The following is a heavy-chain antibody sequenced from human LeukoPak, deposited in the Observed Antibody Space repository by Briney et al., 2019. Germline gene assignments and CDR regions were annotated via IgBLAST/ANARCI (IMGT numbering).Heavy chain of an antibody. V-gene: IGHV3-11*01. CDR1: GFTFSDYY. Sequence: KSGGSLRLSCAASGFTFSDYYMSWIRQAPGEGLEGVSYISSSGSTIYYADSVKGRFTISRDNAKNSLYLQMNSLRAEDTAVCYCARENYYGSGSRSFDYWGQGTLVTVSS. CDR2: ISSSGSTI. D-gene: IGHD3-10*01. J-gene: IGHJ4*02. CDR3: ARENYYGSGSRSFDY.